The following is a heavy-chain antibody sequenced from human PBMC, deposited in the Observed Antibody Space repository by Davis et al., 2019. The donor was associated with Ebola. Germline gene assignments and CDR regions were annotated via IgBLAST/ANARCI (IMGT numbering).Heavy chain of an antibody. D-gene: IGHD1-20*01. Sequence: GESLKISCAASGFTFSNAWMNWVRQAPGKGLEWVGRIKSKTDGGTTDYAAPVKGRFTISRDDSKNTLYLQMNSLKTEDTAVYYCARDEITGIIDYWGQGTLVTVSS. CDR2: IKSKTDGGTT. V-gene: IGHV3-15*07. J-gene: IGHJ4*02. CDR1: GFTFSNAW. CDR3: ARDEITGIIDY.